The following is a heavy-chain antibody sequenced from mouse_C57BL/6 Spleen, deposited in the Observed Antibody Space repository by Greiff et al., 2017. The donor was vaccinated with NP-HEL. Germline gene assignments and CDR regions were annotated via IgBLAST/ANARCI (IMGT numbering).Heavy chain of an antibody. V-gene: IGHV1-26*01. J-gene: IGHJ2*01. CDR3: AREEG. CDR2: INPNNGGT. CDR1: GYTFTDYY. Sequence: EVQLQQSGPELVKPGASVKISCKASGYTFTDYYMNWVKQSHGKSLEWIGDINPNNGGTSYNQKFKGKATLTVDKSSSTAYMELRSLTSEGSAVYYWAREEGWGQGTTLTVSS.